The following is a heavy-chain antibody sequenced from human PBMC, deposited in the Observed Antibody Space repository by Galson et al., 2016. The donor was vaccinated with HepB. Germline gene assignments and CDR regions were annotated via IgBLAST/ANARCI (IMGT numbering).Heavy chain of an antibody. V-gene: IGHV4-59*01. CDR2: IYYSGRT. CDR1: GASISGYY. D-gene: IGHD6-19*01. J-gene: IGHJ6*02. CDR3: ARDDSGGWYGFHYGMDV. Sequence: ETLSLTCTVSGASISGYYLSWIRQPPGKGLEWTGYIYYSGRTNYKPSLKSRVTISVDTSKNQFSLKLSSVTAADTAVYYCARDDSGGWYGFHYGMDVWGQGTTVTVSS.